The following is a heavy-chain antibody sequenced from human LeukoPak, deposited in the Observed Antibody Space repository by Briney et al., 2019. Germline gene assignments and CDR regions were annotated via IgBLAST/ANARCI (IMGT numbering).Heavy chain of an antibody. V-gene: IGHV3-7*01. CDR2: IKQDGSEK. CDR3: ASRGFGIRQSWFDP. Sequence: GGSLRLSCAASGFTFSSYWMSWVRQAPGEGLEWVANIKQDGSEKYYVDSVKGRFTISRDNAKNSLYLQMNSLRAEDTAVYYCASRGFGIRQSWFDPWGQGTLVTVSS. CDR1: GFTFSSYW. D-gene: IGHD3-10*01. J-gene: IGHJ5*02.